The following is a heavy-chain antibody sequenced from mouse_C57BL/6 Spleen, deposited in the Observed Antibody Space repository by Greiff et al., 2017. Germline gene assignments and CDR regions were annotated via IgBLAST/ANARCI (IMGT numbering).Heavy chain of an antibody. Sequence: VQLQQSGAELARPGASVKLSCKASGYTFTSYGISWVKQRTGQGLEWIGEIYPRSGNTYYNEKFKGKATLTADKSSSTAYMELRSLTSEDSAVYFCASPYGNPYAMDYWGQGTSVTVSS. V-gene: IGHV1-81*01. D-gene: IGHD2-10*02. CDR1: GYTFTSYG. CDR3: ASPYGNPYAMDY. CDR2: IYPRSGNT. J-gene: IGHJ4*01.